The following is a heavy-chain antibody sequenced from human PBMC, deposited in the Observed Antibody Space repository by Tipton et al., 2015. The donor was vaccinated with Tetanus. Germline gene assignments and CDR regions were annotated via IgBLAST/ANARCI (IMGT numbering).Heavy chain of an antibody. V-gene: IGHV3-74*01. J-gene: IGHJ6*02. Sequence: SLRLSCAASGFDFRSDWMHWVRQAPGKGLMWVSRINGHGTNTAYADSVKGRFTISRDNAKNTLYLQMNSLRAEDTAVYYCAREGFVSGWRGMDVWGQGTTVTVSS. CDR1: GFDFRSDW. D-gene: IGHD6-25*01. CDR2: INGHGTNT. CDR3: AREGFVSGWRGMDV.